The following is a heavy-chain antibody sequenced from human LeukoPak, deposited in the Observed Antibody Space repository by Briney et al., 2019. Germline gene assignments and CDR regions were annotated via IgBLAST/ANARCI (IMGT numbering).Heavy chain of an antibody. D-gene: IGHD1-1*01. V-gene: IGHV3-48*01. J-gene: IGHJ6*03. Sequence: GGSLRLSCAASGFTFSTYNINWVRQAPGKGLEWISYISGGRRTIDYADSVKGRFTISRDNAKNSLYLQMNSLRVEDTAVYYCARKLDYMDVWGKGTTVTVSS. CDR1: GFTFSTYN. CDR3: ARKLDYMDV. CDR2: ISGGRRTI.